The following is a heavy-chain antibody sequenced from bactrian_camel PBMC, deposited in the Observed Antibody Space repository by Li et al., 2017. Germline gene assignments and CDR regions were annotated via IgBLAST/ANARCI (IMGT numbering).Heavy chain of an antibody. V-gene: IGHV3-3*01. CDR1: GHSRGSNC. J-gene: IGHJ4*01. CDR3: AADPPVRRCGSSWEGYSFGR. CDR2: IRRSGGET. Sequence: HVQLVESGGGSVQTGGSLRLSCVVSGHSRGSNCVGWYRLPPGRAPAEREGIAAIRRSGGETWYAGSVKGRFTISQDSATNTLILQMTSLKPEDTAMYYCAADPPVRRCGSSWEGYSFGRWGQGTQVTVS. D-gene: IGHD6*01.